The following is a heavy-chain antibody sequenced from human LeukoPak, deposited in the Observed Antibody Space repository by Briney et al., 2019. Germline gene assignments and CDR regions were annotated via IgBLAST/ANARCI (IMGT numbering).Heavy chain of an antibody. J-gene: IGHJ4*02. V-gene: IGHV3-48*01. CDR2: IGTTSGAI. CDR1: GFTFSSYS. Sequence: GGSLRLSCAASGFTFSSYSMNWVRQAPGKGLEWVSYIGTTSGAIYYADSVKGRFTISRDSAKNSLYLQMNSLRAEDTAVYYCARFRTWGDKAFDYWGQGTLVTVSS. CDR3: ARFRTWGDKAFDY. D-gene: IGHD2-21*02.